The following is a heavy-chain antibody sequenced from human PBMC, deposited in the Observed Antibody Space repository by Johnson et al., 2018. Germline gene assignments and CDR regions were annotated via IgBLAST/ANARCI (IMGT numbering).Heavy chain of an antibody. J-gene: IGHJ3*02. Sequence: QVQLVESGGGVVQPGTSLRLSCATSGFTFSDSVMHWVRQVPGKGLEWVAGISLDGSNKHYTDSVKGRFTIPRDNSENSVYLLMNSLTAEDTAVYYCAREGYGSGRAGLFDIWGQGTMVTVSP. CDR1: GFTFSDSV. D-gene: IGHD6-19*01. CDR2: ISLDGSNK. V-gene: IGHV3-30-3*01. CDR3: AREGYGSGRAGLFDI.